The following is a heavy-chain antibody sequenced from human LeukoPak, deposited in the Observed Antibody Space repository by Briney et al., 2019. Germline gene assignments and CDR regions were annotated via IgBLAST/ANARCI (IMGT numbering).Heavy chain of an antibody. CDR2: INPNSGGT. V-gene: IGHV1-2*02. J-gene: IGHJ6*02. CDR1: GYTFTGYY. Sequence: ASGKVSCKASGYTFTGYYMHWVRQAPGQGLEWMGWINPNSGGTNYAQKFQGRVTMTRDTSISTAYMELSRLRSDDTAVYYCARDGATAMAGYYYYGMDVWGQGTTVTVSS. D-gene: IGHD5-18*01. CDR3: ARDGATAMAGYYYYGMDV.